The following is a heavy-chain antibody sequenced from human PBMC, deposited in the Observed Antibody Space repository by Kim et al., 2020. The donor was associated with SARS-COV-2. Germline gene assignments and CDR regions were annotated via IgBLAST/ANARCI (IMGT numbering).Heavy chain of an antibody. V-gene: IGHV6-1*01. CDR3: ARVGAAKTKEYSSSFRPTQDYDYYMDV. CDR2: TYYRSKWYN. Sequence: SQTLSLTCALSGDSVSSNSAAWNWIRQSPSRGLEWLGRTYYRSKWYNDYAVSVKSRITINPDTSKNQFSLQLNSVTPEDTAVYYCARVGAAKTKEYSSSFRPTQDYDYYMDVWGKGTTVTVSS. D-gene: IGHD6-6*01. CDR1: GDSVSSNSAA. J-gene: IGHJ6*03.